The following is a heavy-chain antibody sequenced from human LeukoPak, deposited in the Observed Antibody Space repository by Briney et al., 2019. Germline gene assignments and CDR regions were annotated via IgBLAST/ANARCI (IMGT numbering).Heavy chain of an antibody. CDR3: GSGYYRVNY. CDR2: IKQDGSEK. Sequence: GGSLRLSCAASGFTFSNYWMNWVRQAPGKGLEWVANIKQDGSEKYYVDSVKGRFTISRDNAKNSLYLQMNSLRAEDTAVYYCGSGYYRVNYWGQGTLVTVSS. D-gene: IGHD3-22*01. J-gene: IGHJ4*02. CDR1: GFTFSNYW. V-gene: IGHV3-7*01.